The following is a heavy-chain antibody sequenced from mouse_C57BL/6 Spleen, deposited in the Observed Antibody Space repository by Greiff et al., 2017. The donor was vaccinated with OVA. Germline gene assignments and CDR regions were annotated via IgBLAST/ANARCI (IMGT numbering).Heavy chain of an antibody. V-gene: IGHV1-50*01. CDR1: GYTFTSYW. Sequence: QVQLQQPGAELVKPGASVKLSCKASGYTFTSYWMQWVKQGPGQGLEWIGEIDPSDSYTNYNQKFKGKATLTVDTSSSTAYMQLSSLTSEDSAVYYCARAYYSNYAYAMDYWGQGTSVTVSS. J-gene: IGHJ4*01. CDR3: ARAYYSNYAYAMDY. CDR2: IDPSDSYT. D-gene: IGHD2-5*01.